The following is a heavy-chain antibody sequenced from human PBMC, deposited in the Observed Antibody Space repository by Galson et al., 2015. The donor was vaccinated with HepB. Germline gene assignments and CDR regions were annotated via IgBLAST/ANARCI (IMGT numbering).Heavy chain of an antibody. Sequence: SVKVSCKASGYTFTSYYMHWVRQAPGQGLEWMGIINPSGGSTSYAQKSQGRVTMTRDTSTSTVYMELSSLRSEDTAVYYCAATGTRGFEDYWGQGTLVTVSS. J-gene: IGHJ4*02. CDR2: INPSGGST. CDR1: GYTFTSYY. D-gene: IGHD1-1*01. CDR3: AATGTRGFEDY. V-gene: IGHV1-46*03.